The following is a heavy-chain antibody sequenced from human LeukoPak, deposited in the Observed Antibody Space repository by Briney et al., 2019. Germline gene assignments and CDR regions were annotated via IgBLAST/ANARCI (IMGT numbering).Heavy chain of an antibody. J-gene: IGHJ3*02. Sequence: GGSLRLSCEASGFSVSNNYMTWVRQAPGKGLEWVSVIYSGGTTYYGDSVEGRFTISRDNSRNTLNLQMNRLRAEDTAVYFCARGQSGDPAFDIWGQGTMVTVSS. CDR1: GFSVSNNY. CDR3: ARGQSGDPAFDI. V-gene: IGHV3-53*01. CDR2: IYSGGTT. D-gene: IGHD4-17*01.